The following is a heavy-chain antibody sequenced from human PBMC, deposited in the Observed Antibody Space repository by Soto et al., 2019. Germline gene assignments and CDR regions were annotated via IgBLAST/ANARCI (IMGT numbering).Heavy chain of an antibody. CDR2: TCYRSKWYN. Sequence: QVQLQQSGPGLVRPSQTLSLTCVISGDSVTNNRVYWNWIRQSPSRGLEWLGRTCYRSKWYNDYAASVQSRIIISPDTSENQFSLRLNSVTPEDTAVYYCTREVSGSGGFDIWGQGTMVTVSS. CDR1: GDSVTNNRVY. V-gene: IGHV6-1*01. D-gene: IGHD6-25*01. J-gene: IGHJ3*02. CDR3: TREVSGSGGFDI.